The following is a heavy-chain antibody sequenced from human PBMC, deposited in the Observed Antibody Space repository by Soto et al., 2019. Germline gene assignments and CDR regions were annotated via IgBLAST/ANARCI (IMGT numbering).Heavy chain of an antibody. J-gene: IGHJ4*02. CDR1: GGSVTNSSYY. Sequence: SETLSLTCTVSGGSVTNSSYYWGWIRQSPGKGLEWIGSVYYRGRSYSKSSVKSRVTISVDTSKNRFSLSLNPVTASDTAVYFCVSQRTTVPTQAYFGYWGPGALVTASS. D-gene: IGHD4-17*01. V-gene: IGHV4-39*01. CDR3: VSQRTTVPTQAYFGY. CDR2: VYYRGRS.